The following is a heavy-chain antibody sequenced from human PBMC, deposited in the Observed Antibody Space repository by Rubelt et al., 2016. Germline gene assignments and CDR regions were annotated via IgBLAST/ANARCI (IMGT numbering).Heavy chain of an antibody. V-gene: IGHV1-18*01. CDR1: GGTFSSYA. D-gene: IGHD6-6*01. CDR3: ASSIAARLQFDY. CDR2: ISACNGNP. Sequence: QVQLVQSGAEVKKPGSSVEVSCKASGGTFSSYAISWVRQAPGRGLEWMGWISACNGNPNVGRKLQGRVTMTTDTSTSTAYRELRSLRSDDTAVYYCASSIAARLQFDYWGQGTLVTVSS. J-gene: IGHJ4*02.